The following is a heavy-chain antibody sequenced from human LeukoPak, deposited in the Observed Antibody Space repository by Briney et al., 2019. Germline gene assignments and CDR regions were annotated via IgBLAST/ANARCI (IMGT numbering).Heavy chain of an antibody. D-gene: IGHD5-24*01. Sequence: ASVKVSCKASGYTFTSYYMHWVRQAPGQGLEWMGIINPSGGSTSYAQKFQGRVTITADKSTSTAYMELSSLRSEDTAVYYCAKLSRDGYNYVYYYYMDVWGKGTTVTVSS. CDR3: AKLSRDGYNYVYYYYMDV. V-gene: IGHV1-46*01. CDR2: INPSGGST. CDR1: GYTFTSYY. J-gene: IGHJ6*03.